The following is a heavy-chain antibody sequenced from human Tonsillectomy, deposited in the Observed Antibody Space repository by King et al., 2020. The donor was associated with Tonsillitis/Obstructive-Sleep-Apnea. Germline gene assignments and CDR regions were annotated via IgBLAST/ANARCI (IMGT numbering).Heavy chain of an antibody. CDR3: AKEQRQVGTFYNYGVDV. J-gene: IGHJ6*02. D-gene: IGHD2/OR15-2a*01. Sequence: QLVQSGTEVKMPGASVRVSCKASDYSFTDYHINWVRQAPGQGLEWMGRINPTSGGTEYAQKFQGRVIMTRDTSINTAYMELTSLRSGDTAVYYCAKEQRQVGTFYNYGVDVGGHGTTVTVS. CDR1: DYSFTDYH. CDR2: INPTSGGT. V-gene: IGHV1-2*06.